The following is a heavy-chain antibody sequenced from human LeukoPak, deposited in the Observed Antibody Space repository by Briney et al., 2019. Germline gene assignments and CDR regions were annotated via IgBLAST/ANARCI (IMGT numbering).Heavy chain of an antibody. CDR2: ISGSGGST. CDR3: VVTLAVAGLDY. V-gene: IGHV3-23*01. CDR1: GFTFSSYA. Sequence: GGSLRLSCAASGFTFSSYAMSWVRQAPGRGLEWVSAISGSGGSTYYADSVKGRFTISRDNSKNTLYLQMNSLRAEDTAVYYCVVTLAVAGLDYWGQGTLVTVSS. D-gene: IGHD6-19*01. J-gene: IGHJ4*02.